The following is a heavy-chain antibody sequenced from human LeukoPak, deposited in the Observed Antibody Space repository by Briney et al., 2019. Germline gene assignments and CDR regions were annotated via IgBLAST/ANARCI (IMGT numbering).Heavy chain of an antibody. V-gene: IGHV4-59*01. CDR1: GGSLRSYY. CDR3: ARATYSSGWGTSDY. D-gene: IGHD6-19*01. Sequence: PSETLSLTCTVSGGSLRSYYWSWIRHPPGKGLEWIGHIYYSGSTNYNPSLQSGVTISVDTSKNQFALKLSSVPAADTDVYYCARATYSSGWGTSDYWGQGTLVTVSS. J-gene: IGHJ4*02. CDR2: IYYSGST.